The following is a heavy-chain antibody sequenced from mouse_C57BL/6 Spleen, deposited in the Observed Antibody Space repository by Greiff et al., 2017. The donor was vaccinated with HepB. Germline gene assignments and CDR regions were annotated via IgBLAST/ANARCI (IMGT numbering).Heavy chain of an antibody. CDR1: VYSITSGYD. V-gene: IGHV3-1*01. CDR3: ARGSSFDY. Sequence: EVQLQQSGPGMVKPSQSLSLTCTVTVYSITSGYDWHWIRHFPGNKLEWMGYISYSGSTNYNPSLKSRISITHDTSKNHFFLKLNSVTTEDTATYYCARGSSFDYWGQGTTLTVSS. CDR2: ISYSGST. J-gene: IGHJ2*01.